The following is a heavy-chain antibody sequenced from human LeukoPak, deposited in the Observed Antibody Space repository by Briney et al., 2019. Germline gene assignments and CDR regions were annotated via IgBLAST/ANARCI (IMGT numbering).Heavy chain of an antibody. Sequence: PSETLSLPCTVSGGSISSYYWSWIRQPPGKGLEGIGYIYYSGSTNYNPSLKSRVTISVDTSKNQFSLKLSSVTAADTAVYYCARRTYFYDSSGYYFDYWGQGTLVTVSS. CDR3: ARRTYFYDSSGYYFDY. J-gene: IGHJ4*02. CDR2: IYYSGST. CDR1: GGSISSYY. V-gene: IGHV4-59*01. D-gene: IGHD3-22*01.